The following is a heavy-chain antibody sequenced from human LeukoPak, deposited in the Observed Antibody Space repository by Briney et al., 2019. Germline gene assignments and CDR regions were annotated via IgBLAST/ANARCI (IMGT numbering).Heavy chain of an antibody. Sequence: GASVKVSCKASGGTFRSYAISWVRQAPGQGLEWMGGIIPIFGTANYAQKFQGRVTITADESTSTAYMELSSLRSEDTAVYYCARGTKLLWFGDNDYWGQGTLVTVSS. CDR3: ARGTKLLWFGDNDY. V-gene: IGHV1-69*13. CDR2: IIPIFGTA. D-gene: IGHD3-10*01. CDR1: GGTFRSYA. J-gene: IGHJ4*02.